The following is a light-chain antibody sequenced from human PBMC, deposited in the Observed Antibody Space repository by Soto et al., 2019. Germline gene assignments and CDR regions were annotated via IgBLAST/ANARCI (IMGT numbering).Light chain of an antibody. CDR2: AAS. J-gene: IGKJ4*01. CDR3: QQLHSYPLT. V-gene: IGKV1-9*01. CDR1: QGISSY. Sequence: DIQLTQSPSFLSASVGDRVTITCRASQGISSYLAWYQQNPGKVPKLLIYAASTLQSGVPPRFSGSGPGTEFTLTISSLQPEDFATYYCQQLHSYPLTFGGGTKVEIK.